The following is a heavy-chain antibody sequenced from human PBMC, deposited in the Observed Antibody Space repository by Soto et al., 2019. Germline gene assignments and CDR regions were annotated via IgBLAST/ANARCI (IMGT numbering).Heavy chain of an antibody. Sequence: SVKVSCKASGGTFSSYAISWVRQAPGQGLEWMGGIIPIFGTANYAQKFQGRVTITADKSTSTAYMELSSLRSEDTAVYYCARGEDIVVVVAATPPYYYGMDVWGQGTTVTVCS. J-gene: IGHJ6*02. CDR1: GGTFSSYA. CDR3: ARGEDIVVVVAATPPYYYGMDV. V-gene: IGHV1-69*06. CDR2: IIPIFGTA. D-gene: IGHD2-15*01.